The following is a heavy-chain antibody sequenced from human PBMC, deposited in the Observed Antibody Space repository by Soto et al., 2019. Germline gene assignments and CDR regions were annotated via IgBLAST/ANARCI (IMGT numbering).Heavy chain of an antibody. Sequence: SETLSLTCAVSGCSISSGGYSWSWIRQPPGKGQEWIGYIYHSGSTYYNPSLKSRVTISVDRSKNQFSLKLSSVTAADTAVYYCARLTRRDYDSSGNDAFDIWGQGTMVTVSS. D-gene: IGHD3-22*01. CDR1: GCSISSGGYS. J-gene: IGHJ3*02. V-gene: IGHV4-30-2*01. CDR2: IYHSGST. CDR3: ARLTRRDYDSSGNDAFDI.